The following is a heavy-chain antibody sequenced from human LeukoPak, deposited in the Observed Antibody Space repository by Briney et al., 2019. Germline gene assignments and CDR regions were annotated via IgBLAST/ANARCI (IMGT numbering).Heavy chain of an antibody. J-gene: IGHJ3*02. V-gene: IGHV3-48*03. Sequence: PGGSLRLSCAASGSTFSSYEMNWVRQAPGKGLEWVSYISSSGSTIYYADSVKGRFTISRDNAKNSLYLQMNSLRAEDTAVYYCARTSERFDAFDIWGQGTMVTVSS. CDR2: ISSSGSTI. CDR1: GSTFSSYE. D-gene: IGHD1-1*01. CDR3: ARTSERFDAFDI.